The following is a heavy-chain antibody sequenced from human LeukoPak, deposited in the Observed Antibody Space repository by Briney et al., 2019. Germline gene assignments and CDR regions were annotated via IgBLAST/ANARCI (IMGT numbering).Heavy chain of an antibody. CDR1: GFSFGILD. V-gene: IGHV3-30*18. CDR2: ISFDGSNK. Sequence: PGRSLRLSCAASGFSFGILDMHWVRHAPGKGLEWVTVISFDGSNKYYADSVKGRFTISRDNSKNTLYLQMNSLKAEDTAVYYCAKSGATITLIDYWGQGTLVTVSS. J-gene: IGHJ4*02. CDR3: AKSGATITLIDY. D-gene: IGHD5-12*01.